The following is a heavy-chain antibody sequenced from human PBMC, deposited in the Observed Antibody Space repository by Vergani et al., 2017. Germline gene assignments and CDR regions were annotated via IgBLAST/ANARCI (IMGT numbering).Heavy chain of an antibody. CDR1: GGSFSGYY. CDR2: INHSGST. V-gene: IGHV4-34*09. CDR3: ARGLGYCSSTSCSNYYYYGMDV. Sequence: QVQLPESGPGLVKPSQTLSLTCAVYGGSFSGYYWSWIRQPPGKGLEWIGEINHSGSTNYNPSLNSRVTISVDTAKNQFSLKLSSVTAADTAVYYCARGLGYCSSTSCSNYYYYGMDVWGQGTTVTVSS. J-gene: IGHJ6*02. D-gene: IGHD2-2*01.